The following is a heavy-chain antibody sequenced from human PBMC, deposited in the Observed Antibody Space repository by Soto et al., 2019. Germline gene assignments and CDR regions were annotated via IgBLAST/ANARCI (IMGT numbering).Heavy chain of an antibody. CDR1: GFTFDNYG. CDR2: ISYDGTTE. D-gene: IGHD4-4*01. V-gene: IGHV3-30*18. J-gene: IGHJ4*02. Sequence: QVQLLQSGGGVVQPGTSLRLSCAASGFTFDNYGMHWLRQAPGKGLEWVAVISYDGTTEYYVDSVRGRFTISRDNSKKTLYLQLNSLRAEDTAVYYCAKGGKTTIMWAAEYWGQGTLVTVSS. CDR3: AKGGKTTIMWAAEY.